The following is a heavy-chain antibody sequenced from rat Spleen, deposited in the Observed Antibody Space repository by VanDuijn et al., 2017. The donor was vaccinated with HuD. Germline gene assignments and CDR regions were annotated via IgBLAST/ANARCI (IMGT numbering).Heavy chain of an antibody. CDR2: ITNTGGST. D-gene: IGHD1-12*03. CDR3: TRDYYDGYDY. Sequence: EVKLVESGGGLVQPGDSLKLSCVASGFTFSNYWMTWIRQAPGKGLEWVASITNTGGSTYYADSVKGRFTISRDNAKSTLYLQMNSLRSEDTATYYCTRDYYDGYDYWGQGVMVTVSS. J-gene: IGHJ2*01. V-gene: IGHV5-31*01. CDR1: GFTFSNYW.